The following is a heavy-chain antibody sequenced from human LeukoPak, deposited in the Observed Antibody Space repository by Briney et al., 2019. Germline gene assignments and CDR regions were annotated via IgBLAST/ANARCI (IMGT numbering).Heavy chain of an antibody. D-gene: IGHD4-11*01. V-gene: IGHV4-4*09. CDR1: GGSISSYY. CDR2: IYTSGST. CDR3: ASGTLYSNFYDY. J-gene: IGHJ4*02. Sequence: SETLSLTCTVSGGSISSYYWSWIRQPPGKGLEWIGYIYTSGSTNYNPSLKSRVTISVDTSKNQFSLKLSSVTAADTAVYYCASGTLYSNFYDYWGQGTLVTVYS.